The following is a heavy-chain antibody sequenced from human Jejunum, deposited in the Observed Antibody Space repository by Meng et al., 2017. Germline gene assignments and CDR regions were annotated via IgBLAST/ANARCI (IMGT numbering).Heavy chain of an antibody. J-gene: IGHJ4*02. CDR3: ARGQDRAKTGY. CDR1: GESFTNYY. V-gene: IGHV4-34*01. D-gene: IGHD4/OR15-4a*01. CDR2: VTHSEGT. Sequence: QVQLQQWGAGLLKPSETLSLTCAVYGESFTNYYWNWIRQPPGKGLEWIGEVTHSEGTNYNPSLKSRVTISVDMSKNQFSLKFSSVTAADTAVYYCARGQDRAKTGYWGQGTLVTVSS.